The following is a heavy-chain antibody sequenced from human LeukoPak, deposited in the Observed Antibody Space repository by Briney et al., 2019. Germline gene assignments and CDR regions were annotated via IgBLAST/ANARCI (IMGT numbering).Heavy chain of an antibody. CDR2: ISSSSTYI. V-gene: IGHV3-21*01. Sequence: PGGSLRLSCAASGFTFSSYSMNWVRQAPGKGLEWVSSISSSSTYIYYADSVKGRFTISRDNAKNSLYLQMNSLRAEDTAVYYCTRGWDYDILTGSDYWGQGTLVTVSS. J-gene: IGHJ4*02. CDR3: TRGWDYDILTGSDY. CDR1: GFTFSSYS. D-gene: IGHD3-9*01.